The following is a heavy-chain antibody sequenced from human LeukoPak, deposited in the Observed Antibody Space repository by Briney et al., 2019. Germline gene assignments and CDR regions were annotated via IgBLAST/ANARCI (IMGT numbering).Heavy chain of an antibody. D-gene: IGHD6-13*01. J-gene: IGHJ4*02. V-gene: IGHV1-8*02. CDR3: ARGLGYGDFDY. Sequence: ASVKVSCRASGYAFTGYYMHWVRQATGQGLEWMGWMNPNSGNTGYAQKFQGRVTMTRNTSISTAYMELSSLRSEDTAVYYCARGLGYGDFDYWGQGTLVTVSS. CDR1: GYAFTGYY. CDR2: MNPNSGNT.